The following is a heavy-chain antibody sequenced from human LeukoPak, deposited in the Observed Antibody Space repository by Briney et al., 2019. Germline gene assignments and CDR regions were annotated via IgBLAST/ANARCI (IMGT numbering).Heavy chain of an antibody. Sequence: PGGSLRLSCAASGFTFSSYAMHWVRQAPGKGLEWVAVISYDGSNKYYADSVKGRFTISRDNSKNTLYLQMNSLRAEDTAVYYCAKDLIPRLPRGFQHWGQGTLVTVSS. CDR1: GFTFSSYA. V-gene: IGHV3-30-3*01. CDR3: AKDLIPRLPRGFQH. CDR2: ISYDGSNK. J-gene: IGHJ1*01. D-gene: IGHD3-10*01.